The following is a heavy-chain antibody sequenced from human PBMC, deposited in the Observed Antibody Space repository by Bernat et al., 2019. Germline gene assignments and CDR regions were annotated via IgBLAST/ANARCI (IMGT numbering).Heavy chain of an antibody. CDR2: INWNGGST. Sequence: EVQLVESGGGVVRPGGSLRLFCAASGFTFDDYGMSWVRQAPGKGLEWVSGINWNGGSTGYADSVKGRFTISRDNAKNSLYLQMNSLRAEDTALYYCARGLRYFDWFSYFDYWGQGTLVTVSS. V-gene: IGHV3-20*04. D-gene: IGHD3-9*01. CDR3: ARGLRYFDWFSYFDY. CDR1: GFTFDDYG. J-gene: IGHJ4*02.